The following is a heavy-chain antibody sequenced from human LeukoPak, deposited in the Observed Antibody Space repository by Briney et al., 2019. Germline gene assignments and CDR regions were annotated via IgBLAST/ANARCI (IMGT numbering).Heavy chain of an antibody. D-gene: IGHD3-10*02. V-gene: IGHV3-23*01. Sequence: PGGSLRLSCAASGFTFSSYGMNWVRQASGKGLEWVSTISDNGVSTHYADSVKGRFTISRDNSKNMLYLQMDSLKAEDTALYYCAKDVRPGGGGMDVWGQGTTVTVSS. CDR1: GFTFSSYG. CDR2: ISDNGVST. J-gene: IGHJ6*02. CDR3: AKDVRPGGGGMDV.